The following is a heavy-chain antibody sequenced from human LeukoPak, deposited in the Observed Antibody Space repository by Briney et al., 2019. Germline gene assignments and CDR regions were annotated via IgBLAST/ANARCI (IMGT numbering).Heavy chain of an antibody. CDR1: GGSISSYY. J-gene: IGHJ2*01. D-gene: IGHD2-2*01. Sequence: SETLSLTCTVSGGSISSYYWSWIRQPPGKGLEWIGYIYYSGSTDYNPSLKSRVTISVDASKNQFSLKLSSVTAADTALYYCARSTPTIYWYFDLWGRGTLVTVSS. V-gene: IGHV4-59*08. CDR2: IYYSGST. CDR3: ARSTPTIYWYFDL.